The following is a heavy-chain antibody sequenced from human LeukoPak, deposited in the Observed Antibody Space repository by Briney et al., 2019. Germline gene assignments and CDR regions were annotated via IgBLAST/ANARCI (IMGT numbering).Heavy chain of an antibody. Sequence: SGGSLRLSCAASGFSFRNYWMGWVRQAPGKGLEWVANTKPDGSAEYYADSVRGRFTASRDNANNLLYLQMNGLRAEDTAVYYCARDGGLHTNFDYWGQGTLLTVSS. CDR3: ARDGGLHTNFDY. V-gene: IGHV3-7*01. J-gene: IGHJ4*02. D-gene: IGHD2-15*01. CDR2: TKPDGSAE. CDR1: GFSFRNYW.